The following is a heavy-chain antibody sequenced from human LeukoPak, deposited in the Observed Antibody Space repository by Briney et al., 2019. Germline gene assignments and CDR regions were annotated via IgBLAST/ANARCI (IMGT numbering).Heavy chain of an antibody. V-gene: IGHV4-4*07. Sequence: SETLSLTCTVSGGSISGYYWSWIRQPAGKGLEWIGRIYTSGSTNYNPSLKSRVTMSVDTSKNQFSLKLSSVTAADTAVYYCVRDEPNVLSKLSLPPDYWGQGTLVTVSS. CDR2: IYTSGST. CDR1: GGSISGYY. D-gene: IGHD3-16*02. J-gene: IGHJ4*02. CDR3: VRDEPNVLSKLSLPPDY.